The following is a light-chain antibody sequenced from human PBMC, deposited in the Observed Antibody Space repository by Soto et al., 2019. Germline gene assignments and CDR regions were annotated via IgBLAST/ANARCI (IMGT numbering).Light chain of an antibody. Sequence: QSVLTQPASVSGSPGQSITISCTGTSSDVGGYNYVSWYQQHPGKAPKPMIYEVSNRPSGVSNRFSGSKSGNTASLTISGLQAEDEADYYCSSYTSSSPLYVFGTGTKVTVL. CDR2: EVS. CDR1: SSDVGGYNY. J-gene: IGLJ1*01. V-gene: IGLV2-14*01. CDR3: SSYTSSSPLYV.